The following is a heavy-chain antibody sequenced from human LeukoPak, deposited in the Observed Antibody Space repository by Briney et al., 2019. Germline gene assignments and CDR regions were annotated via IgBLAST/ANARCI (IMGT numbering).Heavy chain of an antibody. D-gene: IGHD2-15*01. Sequence: SETLSLTCAVYGESLNSYYWGWVRQPPGEGLEWIGEIYESGTTKYNPSLKSRVTISMVPSKQQFSLSLNSVTAADTAVYYCARGAWATRLGSWGLGTPVIVSS. CDR1: GESLNSYY. J-gene: IGHJ4*02. CDR2: IYESGTT. V-gene: IGHV4-34*01. CDR3: ARGAWATRLGS.